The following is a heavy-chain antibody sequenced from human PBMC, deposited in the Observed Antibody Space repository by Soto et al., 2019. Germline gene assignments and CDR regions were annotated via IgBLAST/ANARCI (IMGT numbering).Heavy chain of an antibody. Sequence: EVQLVESGGGLVKPGGSLRLSCAASGFTFSSYSMNWVRQAPGKGLEWVSSISSSSSYIYYADSVKGRFTISRDNAKNSLYLQMNSLRAEDTAVYYCAREDYYGSGSYSDFDYWGQGTLVTVSS. D-gene: IGHD3-10*01. V-gene: IGHV3-21*01. CDR3: AREDYYGSGSYSDFDY. CDR1: GFTFSSYS. J-gene: IGHJ4*02. CDR2: ISSSSSYI.